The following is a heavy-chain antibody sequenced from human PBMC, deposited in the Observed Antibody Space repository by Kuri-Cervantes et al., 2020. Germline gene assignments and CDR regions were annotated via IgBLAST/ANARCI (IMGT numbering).Heavy chain of an antibody. D-gene: IGHD1-26*01. V-gene: IGHV4-30-4*01. J-gene: IGHJ4*02. CDR1: GGSISSGDYY. CDR3: ARVSSIVGASRGDPHFDY. Sequence: LRLSCTVSGGSISSGDYYWSWIRQPPGKGLEWIGYIYYSGSTYYNPSLKSRVTISVDTSKNQFSLKLSSVTVADTAVYYCARVSSIVGASRGDPHFDYWGQGTLVTVSS. CDR2: IYYSGST.